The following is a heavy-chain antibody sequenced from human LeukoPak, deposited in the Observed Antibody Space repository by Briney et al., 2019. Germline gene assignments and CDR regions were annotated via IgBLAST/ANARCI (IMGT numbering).Heavy chain of an antibody. Sequence: PSETLSLTCAVYGGSFSGYYWSWISQPPGKGLEWIGEINHSGSTNYNPSLKSRVTISVDTSKNQFSLKLSSVTAADTAVYYCARVRSIVLMVYAIRNYYYYMDVWGKGTTVTVSS. J-gene: IGHJ6*03. D-gene: IGHD2-8*01. V-gene: IGHV4-34*01. CDR1: GGSFSGYY. CDR2: INHSGST. CDR3: ARVRSIVLMVYAIRNYYYYMDV.